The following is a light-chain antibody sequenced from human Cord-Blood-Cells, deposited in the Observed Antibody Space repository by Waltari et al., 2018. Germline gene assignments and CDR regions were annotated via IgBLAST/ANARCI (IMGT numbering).Light chain of an antibody. CDR3: QQSYSTPYT. Sequence: DIQMTQPPSSLSASVGDRVTITCRASQSISSYLNWYQQKPGKAPKLLIYAASSLQSGVPSRFSGSGSGTDFTLTISSLQPEDVATYYCQQSYSTPYTVGQGTKLEIK. CDR2: AAS. J-gene: IGKJ2*01. CDR1: QSISSY. V-gene: IGKV1-39*01.